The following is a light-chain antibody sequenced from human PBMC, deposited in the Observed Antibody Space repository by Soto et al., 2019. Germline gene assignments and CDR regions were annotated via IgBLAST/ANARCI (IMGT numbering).Light chain of an antibody. V-gene: IGKV1-9*01. CDR3: QQRNVWPPVT. CDR2: EAS. J-gene: IGKJ5*01. Sequence: DIQLTQSPSLLSASVGDRVTITCRASHDISTYLAWYQQKPGKAPKLMIYEASTLQSGVPSRFSGSGSGTDFTLTISSLEPEDSAVYYCQQRNVWPPVTFGQGTLLEI. CDR1: HDISTY.